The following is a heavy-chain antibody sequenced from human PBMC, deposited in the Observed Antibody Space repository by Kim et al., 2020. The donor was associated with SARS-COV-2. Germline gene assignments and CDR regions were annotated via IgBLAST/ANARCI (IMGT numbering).Heavy chain of an antibody. CDR1: GGSISTSNYY. Sequence: SETLSLTCTVSGGSISTSNYYWAWIRQPPGKGLEWVGSVYYTGSTYYSPSLTSRVTLSVDTSKNQFSLKLASVTAADTAVYYCAKQAYTTSWVFKYYFDFWGQGNLVTVSS. CDR3: AKQAYTTSWVFKYYFDF. D-gene: IGHD6-13*01. V-gene: IGHV4-39*01. CDR2: VYYTGST. J-gene: IGHJ4*02.